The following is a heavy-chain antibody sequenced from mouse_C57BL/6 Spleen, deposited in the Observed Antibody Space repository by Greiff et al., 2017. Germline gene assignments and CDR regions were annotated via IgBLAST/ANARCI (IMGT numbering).Heavy chain of an antibody. Sequence: QVQLKESGAELVRPGASVKLSCKASGYTFTDYYINWVKQRPGQGLEWIARIYPGSGNTYYNEKFKGKATLTAEKSSSTAYMQLSSLTSEDSAVYFCARWEPHYGDFDVWGTGATVTVSS. CDR3: ARWEPHYGDFDV. V-gene: IGHV1-76*01. J-gene: IGHJ1*03. D-gene: IGHD1-1*02. CDR1: GYTFTDYY. CDR2: IYPGSGNT.